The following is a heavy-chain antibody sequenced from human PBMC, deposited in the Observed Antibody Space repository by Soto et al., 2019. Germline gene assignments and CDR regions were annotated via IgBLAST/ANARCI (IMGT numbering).Heavy chain of an antibody. CDR1: GFTFSSYG. J-gene: IGHJ3*01. D-gene: IGHD2-21*02. V-gene: IGHV3-74*01. Sequence: GGSLRLSXAASGFTFSSYGMHWVRQAPGKGLVWVSRIHSDGSSTDYADSVKGRFTISRDNSKNTLYLQMNSLRAEDTAVYYCARGDRGAFDLWGQGTMVTVSS. CDR2: IHSDGSST. CDR3: ARGDRGAFDL.